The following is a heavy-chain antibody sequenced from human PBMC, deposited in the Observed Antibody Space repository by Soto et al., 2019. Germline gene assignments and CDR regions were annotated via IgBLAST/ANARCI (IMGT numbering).Heavy chain of an antibody. Sequence: PGGSLSLSCAASGFAFSSSGMNWVRQAPGKGLEWLAYITGRSTTISYRDGVKGRFTISRDNAKRSLFLQLDRLRDDDTAVYYCARSREPGVHYGLDVWGPGTTVTVSS. V-gene: IGHV3-48*02. J-gene: IGHJ6*02. CDR1: GFAFSSSG. D-gene: IGHD1-26*01. CDR2: ITGRSTTI. CDR3: ARSREPGVHYGLDV.